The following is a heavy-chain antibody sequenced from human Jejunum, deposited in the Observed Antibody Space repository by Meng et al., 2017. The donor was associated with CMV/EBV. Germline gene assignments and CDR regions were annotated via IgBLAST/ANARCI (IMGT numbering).Heavy chain of an antibody. J-gene: IGHJ4*02. CDR1: FTFRNSG. D-gene: IGHD3/OR15-3a*01. V-gene: IGHV3-30*02. Sequence: FTFRNSGASGVRQAPGKGLEWVASIRSDGTDEYYADSVKGRFTLSRDNSKTTLSLQMHSLRAEDTAVYYCAKDPHDFWTTYYLGSWGQGTLVTVSS. CDR2: IRSDGTDE. CDR3: AKDPHDFWTTYYLGS.